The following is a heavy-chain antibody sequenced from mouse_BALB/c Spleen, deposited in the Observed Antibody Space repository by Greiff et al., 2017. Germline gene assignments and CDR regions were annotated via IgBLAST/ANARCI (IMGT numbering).Heavy chain of an antibody. V-gene: IGHV5-4*02. J-gene: IGHJ4*01. CDR1: GFTFSDYY. CDR2: ISDGGSYT. CDR3: ASLGTGAMDY. D-gene: IGHD2-10*02. Sequence: DVQLVESGGGLVKPGGSLKLSCAASGFTFSDYYMYWVRQTPEKRLEWVATISDGGSYTYYPDSVKGRFTISRDNAKNNLYLQMSSLKSEDTAMYYCASLGTGAMDYWGQGTSVTVSS.